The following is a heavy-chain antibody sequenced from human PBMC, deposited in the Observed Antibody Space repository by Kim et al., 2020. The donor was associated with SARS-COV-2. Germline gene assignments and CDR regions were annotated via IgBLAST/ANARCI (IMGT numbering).Heavy chain of an antibody. CDR1: GFTFSSYA. Sequence: GGSLRLSCAASGFTFSSYAMSWVRQAPGKGLEWVSAISGSGGSTYYADSVKGRFTISRDNSKNTLYLQMNSLRAEDTAVYYCAKDHGRYGSGSYFWFDPWGQGTLVTVSS. CDR2: ISGSGGST. CDR3: AKDHGRYGSGSYFWFDP. J-gene: IGHJ5*02. V-gene: IGHV3-23*01. D-gene: IGHD3-10*01.